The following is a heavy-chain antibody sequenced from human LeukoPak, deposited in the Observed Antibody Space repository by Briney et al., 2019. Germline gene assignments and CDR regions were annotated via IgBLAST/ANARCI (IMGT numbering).Heavy chain of an antibody. V-gene: IGHV4-34*01. D-gene: IGHD1-14*01. CDR3: AREPYHTANAFDI. Sequence: PSETLSLTCAVYGGSFSGYYWSWIRQHPGKGLEWIGEINHSGSTNYNPSLKSRVTISVDTSKNQFSLKLSSVTAADTAVYYCAREPYHTANAFDIWGQGTMVTVSS. CDR2: INHSGST. CDR1: GGSFSGYY. J-gene: IGHJ3*02.